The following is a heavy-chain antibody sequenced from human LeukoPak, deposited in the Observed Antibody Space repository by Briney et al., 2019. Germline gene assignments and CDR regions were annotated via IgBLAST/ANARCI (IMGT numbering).Heavy chain of an antibody. CDR1: VFTFDDYA. V-gene: IGHV3-9*03. CDR3: TRASAKISGSAAY. CDR2: ISWNSGSI. D-gene: IGHD3-10*01. Sequence: PGRSLRLSCAASVFTFDDYAMHWGRQAPGKGLEWVSGISWNSGSIGYADSVKGRFTISRDNAKSTLYLQMNSLRASDMALYYSTRASAKISGSAAYCGEGTLVTVSS. J-gene: IGHJ4*02.